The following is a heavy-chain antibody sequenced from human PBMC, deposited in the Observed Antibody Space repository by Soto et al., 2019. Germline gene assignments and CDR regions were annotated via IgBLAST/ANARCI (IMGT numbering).Heavy chain of an antibody. V-gene: IGHV4-59*01. CDR1: AGRIRVYY. Sequence: TFSLTCTISAGRIRVYYWGWVRQPQGKGLEWIGYIYYSGSTNYNPSLKSRVTISVDTSKNQFSLKLSSVTAADTAVYYCASLGITTVTRYYYYYYMDVWGKGTTVSVSS. CDR2: IYYSGST. J-gene: IGHJ6*03. CDR3: ASLGITTVTRYYYYYYMDV. D-gene: IGHD4-17*01.